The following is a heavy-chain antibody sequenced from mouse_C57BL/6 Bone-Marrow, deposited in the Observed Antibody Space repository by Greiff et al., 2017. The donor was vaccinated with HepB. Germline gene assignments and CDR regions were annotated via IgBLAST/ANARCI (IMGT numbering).Heavy chain of an antibody. V-gene: IGHV3-5*01. CDR2: IYYSGTI. CDR1: GISITTGNYR. Sequence: EVKLMESGPGLVKPSQPVFLTCTVTGISITTGNYRWSWIRQFPGNKLEWIGYIYYSGTITYNPSLTSRTTITRDTPKNQFFLEMNSLTAEDTATYYCARDGDGYPWYFDVWGTGTTVTVSS. CDR3: ARDGDGYPWYFDV. J-gene: IGHJ1*03. D-gene: IGHD2-3*01.